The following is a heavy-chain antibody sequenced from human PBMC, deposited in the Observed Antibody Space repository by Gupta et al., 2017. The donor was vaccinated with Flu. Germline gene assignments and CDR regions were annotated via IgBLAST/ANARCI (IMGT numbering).Heavy chain of an antibody. CDR2: LKSHTDGGTT. Sequence: EAQLVESGGGLVKPGGSLTLSCVASGFIFSDAYMNWVRQAPGKGLEWVGRLKSHTDGGTTDYATPVKGRFTISRDDSKNTLFLQMRSLKTEDTAVYFCATDSSGGITFDMWGRGTMVTVSS. CDR3: ATDSSGGITFDM. CDR1: GFIFSDAY. D-gene: IGHD3-16*01. J-gene: IGHJ3*02. V-gene: IGHV3-15*01.